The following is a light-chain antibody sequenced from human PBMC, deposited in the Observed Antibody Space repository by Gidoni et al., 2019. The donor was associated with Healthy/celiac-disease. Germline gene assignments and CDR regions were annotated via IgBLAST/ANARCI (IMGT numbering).Light chain of an antibody. J-gene: IGKJ5*01. CDR3: QQRSNWPPL. Sequence: EIVLTQSPATLSLSPGERATLSCRASQSVSSYLAWYQQKPGQAPRLLIYDASNRATGIPARFSGSGSGTDFTLTISSLEPKDFAVYYCQQRSNWPPLFGPXTRLEIK. CDR2: DAS. V-gene: IGKV3-11*01. CDR1: QSVSSY.